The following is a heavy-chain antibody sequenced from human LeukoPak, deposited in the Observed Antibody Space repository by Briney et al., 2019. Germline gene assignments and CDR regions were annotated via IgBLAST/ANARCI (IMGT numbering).Heavy chain of an antibody. J-gene: IGHJ4*02. V-gene: IGHV3-33*01. Sequence: SLRLSCAASGFTFSSYGMHWVRQAPGKGLEWVAVIWYYGSNKYYADSVKGRFTISRDNSKNTLYLQMNSLRAEDTAVYYCARDRYSYGDYFDYWGQGTLVTVSS. CDR1: GFTFSSYG. CDR2: IWYYGSNK. D-gene: IGHD5-18*01. CDR3: ARDRYSYGDYFDY.